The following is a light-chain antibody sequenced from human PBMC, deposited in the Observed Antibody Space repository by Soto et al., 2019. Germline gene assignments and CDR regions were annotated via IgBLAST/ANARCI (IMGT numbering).Light chain of an antibody. CDR3: QHYSGDRAT. Sequence: DIQMTQSPSSLSASVGDRVTITCRASQSISSYLNWYQQKPGKAPKLLIYAASSLQSGVPSRFSGSGSGTDFTLTISSLQPGDFATYYCQHYSGDRATFGQGTKVEI. J-gene: IGKJ1*01. CDR2: AAS. CDR1: QSISSY. V-gene: IGKV1-39*01.